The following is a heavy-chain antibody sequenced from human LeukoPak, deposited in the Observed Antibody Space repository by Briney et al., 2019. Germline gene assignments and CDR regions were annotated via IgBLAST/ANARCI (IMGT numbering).Heavy chain of an antibody. CDR1: GFTFSSYS. Sequence: GGSLRLSCAASGFTFSSYSMNWVRQAPGKGLEWVSYISSSSSTIYYADSVKGRFTISRDNAKNSLYLQMNSLRAEDTAVYYCAKGIAPGASDIWGQGTMVTVSS. V-gene: IGHV3-48*04. J-gene: IGHJ3*02. CDR3: AKGIAPGASDI. D-gene: IGHD2-15*01. CDR2: ISSSSSTI.